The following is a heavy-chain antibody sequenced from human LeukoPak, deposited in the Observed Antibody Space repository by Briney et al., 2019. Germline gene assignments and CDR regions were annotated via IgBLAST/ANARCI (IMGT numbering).Heavy chain of an antibody. CDR1: GYAFTTNW. J-gene: IGHJ4*02. V-gene: IGHV5-51*01. CDR3: ASASSGSYSGGFDY. Sequence: GAALQISCKGSGYAFTTNWIGWGRRMPGKGVGWMGIIYPGDSDTRYSPSFQGQVTISADKSTSTAYVQWSSLKASDTGMYYCASASSGSYSGGFDYWGQGTLVTVSS. CDR2: IYPGDSDT. D-gene: IGHD1-26*01.